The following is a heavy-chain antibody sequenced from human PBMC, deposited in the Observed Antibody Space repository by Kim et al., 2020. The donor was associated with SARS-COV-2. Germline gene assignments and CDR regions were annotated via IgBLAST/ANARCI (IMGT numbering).Heavy chain of an antibody. J-gene: IGHJ2*01. CDR2: IYSGGST. Sequence: GGSLRLSCAASGFTVSSNYMSWVRQAPGKGLEWVSVIYSGGSTYYADSVKGRFTISRDNSKNTLYLQMNSLRAEDTAVYYCARILSPKVLYSSSWYGYFDLWGRGTLVTVSS. CDR3: ARILSPKVLYSSSWYGYFDL. CDR1: GFTVSSNY. D-gene: IGHD6-13*01. V-gene: IGHV3-66*01.